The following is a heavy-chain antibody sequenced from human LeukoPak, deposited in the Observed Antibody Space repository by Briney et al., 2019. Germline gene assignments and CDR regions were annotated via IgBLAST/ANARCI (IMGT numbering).Heavy chain of an antibody. CDR2: IYYSGST. D-gene: IGHD3-9*01. CDR3: ARAGEPYYDILTGYYGNWCFDL. V-gene: IGHV4-31*03. CDR1: GGSISSGGYY. Sequence: SQTLSLTCTVSGGSISSGGYYWSWIRQHPGKGLEWIGYIYYSGSTYYNPSLKSRVTISVDTSKNQFSPKLSSVTAADTAVYYCARAGEPYYDILTGYYGNWCFDLWGRGTLVTVSS. J-gene: IGHJ2*01.